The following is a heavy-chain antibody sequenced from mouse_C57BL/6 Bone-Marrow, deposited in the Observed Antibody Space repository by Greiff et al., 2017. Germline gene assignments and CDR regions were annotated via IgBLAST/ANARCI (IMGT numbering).Heavy chain of an antibody. Sequence: EVQLVESGGDLVKPGGSLKLSCAASGFTFSSYGMSWVRQTPDKRLEWVATISGGGSYTYYPDSVKGRFTISRDNAKNTLYLQMSSLKSEDTAMYYCARYYYDYFDYWGQGTTLTVSS. CDR2: ISGGGSYT. J-gene: IGHJ2*01. CDR3: ARYYYDYFDY. D-gene: IGHD1-1*01. CDR1: GFTFSSYG. V-gene: IGHV5-6*01.